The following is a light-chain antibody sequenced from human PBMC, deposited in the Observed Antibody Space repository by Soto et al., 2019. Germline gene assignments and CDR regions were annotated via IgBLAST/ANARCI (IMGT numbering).Light chain of an antibody. Sequence: DIQMTQSPSSLSASVGDRVTITCRTSQSISTYLNWYQQKPGKAPQLLIYDVSSLQSGVPSRFSGSGSGTDFTLTISSLQPEDVATYYCLRYNTVPVTFGGGTKVDIK. J-gene: IGKJ4*01. CDR3: LRYNTVPVT. V-gene: IGKV1-39*01. CDR2: DVS. CDR1: QSISTY.